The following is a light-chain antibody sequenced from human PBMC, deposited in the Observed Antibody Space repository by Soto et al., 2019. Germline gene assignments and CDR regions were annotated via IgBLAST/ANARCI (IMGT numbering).Light chain of an antibody. J-gene: IGKJ1*01. CDR3: QQYGDSRT. CDR1: QSVSSSY. Sequence: EIVLTQSPGTLSLSPGESATLSFRASQSVSSSYLAWYQQKPGQAPRLLIYGTSSRATGIPDRFSGSGSGTDFTLTIARLEPEDFAVYYCQQYGDSRTFGQGTKV. V-gene: IGKV3-20*01. CDR2: GTS.